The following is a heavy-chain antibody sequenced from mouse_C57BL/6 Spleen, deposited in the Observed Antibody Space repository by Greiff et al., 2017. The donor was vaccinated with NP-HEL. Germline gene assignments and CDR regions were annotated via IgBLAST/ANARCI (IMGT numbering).Heavy chain of an antibody. D-gene: IGHD2-4*01. CDR2: IYPGSGNT. J-gene: IGHJ4*01. Sequence: VQLVESGAELVRPGASVKLSCKASGYTFTDYYINWVKQRPGQGLEWIARIYPGSGNTYYNEKFKGKATLTAEESSSTAYMQLISLTSEDSAVYFCARDDYDGGAMDYWGQGTSVTVSS. V-gene: IGHV1-76*01. CDR3: ARDDYDGGAMDY. CDR1: GYTFTDYY.